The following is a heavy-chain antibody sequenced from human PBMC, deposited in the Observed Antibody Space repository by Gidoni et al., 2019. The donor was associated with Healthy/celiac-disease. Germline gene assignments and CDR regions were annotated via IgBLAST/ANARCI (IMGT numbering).Heavy chain of an antibody. J-gene: IGHJ3*02. V-gene: IGHV4-31*01. Sequence: QVQLQESGTGLVKPSQTLSRTGTVAGGSISSGGYDWSWIRQHPGKGLEWIVYIYYRRRTYYNPSLTSLVTLSVSTSKHQFSLKLSSVTAADTALYYCARALRPRETVLRFLEWFGDAFDIWGQGTMVTVSS. CDR2: IYYRRRT. D-gene: IGHD3-3*01. CDR1: GGSISSGGYD. CDR3: ARALRPRETVLRFLEWFGDAFDI.